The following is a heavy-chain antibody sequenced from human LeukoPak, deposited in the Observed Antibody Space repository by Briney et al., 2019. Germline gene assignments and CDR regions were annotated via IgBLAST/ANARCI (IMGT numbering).Heavy chain of an antibody. CDR3: ARDRASYGSGSYYNAAYFY. J-gene: IGHJ4*02. V-gene: IGHV3-48*04. D-gene: IGHD3-10*01. CDR1: GFTFSSYR. CDR2: IRSRSSTI. Sequence: GGSLRLSCAASGFTFSSYRMNWGRQAPGKGLGWVSYIRSRSSTIYDADSVKGRFTISRDNAKNSLYTQMNSLRPEDTAVYYCARDRASYGSGSYYNAAYFYWGQGTPVTVSS.